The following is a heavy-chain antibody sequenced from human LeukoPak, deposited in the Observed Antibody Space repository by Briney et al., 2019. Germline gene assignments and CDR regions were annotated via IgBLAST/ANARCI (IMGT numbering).Heavy chain of an antibody. V-gene: IGHV1-18*01. Sequence: GASVKVSCKASGYTFTSYGISWVRQAPGQGLEWMGWISAYNGNTNYAQKLQGRVTMTTDTSTSTAYMELRSLRSDDTAVYYCARDLRGSNGLWLGNYFDYWGQGTLVTVSS. CDR2: ISAYNGNT. D-gene: IGHD5-18*01. CDR3: ARDLRGSNGLWLGNYFDY. J-gene: IGHJ4*02. CDR1: GYTFTSYG.